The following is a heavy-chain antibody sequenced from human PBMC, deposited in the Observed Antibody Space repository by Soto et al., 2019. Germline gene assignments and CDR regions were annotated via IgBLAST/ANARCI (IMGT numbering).Heavy chain of an antibody. Sequence: EVQLVESGGGLVQPGGSLRLSCVPSGFTFNSHWMHWVRQAPGKGLVWVSRINGDGSSTSYADSVRGRFTISRDNAKNTLYLQMNMLRAEDTAVYYCAMDPRDGYHSPPVYWGQGTLVTVSS. V-gene: IGHV3-74*01. CDR2: INGDGSST. CDR3: AMDPRDGYHSPPVY. D-gene: IGHD5-12*01. J-gene: IGHJ4*02. CDR1: GFTFNSHW.